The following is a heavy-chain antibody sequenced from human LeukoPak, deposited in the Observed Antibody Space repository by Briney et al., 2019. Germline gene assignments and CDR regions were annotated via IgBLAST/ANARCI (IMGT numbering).Heavy chain of an antibody. Sequence: PGESLRLSCAASGFTFSNYGMSWVRQAPGKRLEWVSVIRGSGGGTYYADSVKGRFTISRDNSKNTVYLQMNSLRAEDTAVYYCVKARMPHCGTDCLESWGQGTLVTVSS. CDR2: IRGSGGGT. J-gene: IGHJ4*02. CDR3: VKARMPHCGTDCLES. CDR1: GFTFSNYG. V-gene: IGHV3-23*01. D-gene: IGHD2-21*02.